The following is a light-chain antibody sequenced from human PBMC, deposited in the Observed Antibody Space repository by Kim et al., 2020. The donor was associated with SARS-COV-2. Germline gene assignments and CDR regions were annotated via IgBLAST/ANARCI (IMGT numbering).Light chain of an antibody. Sequence: QSALTQPLSASGTPGQRVTISCSGGNSNIGNNDVYWYQQLPGSAPKLLIYHNNLRPSGVPDRFSGSKSGTSASLAIGGLRSEDEADYYCATWDDDLGGQDVFGPGTKVTVL. CDR2: HNN. J-gene: IGLJ1*01. V-gene: IGLV1-47*02. CDR1: NSNIGNND. CDR3: ATWDDDLGGQDV.